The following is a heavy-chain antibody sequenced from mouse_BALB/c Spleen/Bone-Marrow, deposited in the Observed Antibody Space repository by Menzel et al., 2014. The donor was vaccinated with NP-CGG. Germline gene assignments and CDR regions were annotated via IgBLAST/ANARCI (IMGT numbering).Heavy chain of an antibody. CDR1: GFNIKDTY. Sequence: EVQLQQSGAELVKPGASVKLSCTASGFNIKDTYMYWVKQRPEQGLEWIGRIDPANGNTKYDPKFQGKATITADTSSSTAYLQLSSLTSEDTAVYYCARLDLSAYWGQGTLVTVSA. CDR2: IDPANGNT. V-gene: IGHV14-3*02. J-gene: IGHJ3*01. CDR3: ARLDLSAY.